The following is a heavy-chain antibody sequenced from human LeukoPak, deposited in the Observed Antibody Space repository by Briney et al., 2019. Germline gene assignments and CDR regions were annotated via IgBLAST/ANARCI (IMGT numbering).Heavy chain of an antibody. Sequence: QPGGSLRLSCAASGFTFSSYGMHWVRQAPGKGLEWVAFIRYDGSNKYYADSVKGRFTISRDNSKNTLYLQMNSLRAEDTAVYYCAKDAACSSTSCPFDYWGQGTLVTVSS. CDR2: IRYDGSNK. D-gene: IGHD2-2*01. CDR3: AKDAACSSTSCPFDY. V-gene: IGHV3-30*02. CDR1: GFTFSSYG. J-gene: IGHJ4*02.